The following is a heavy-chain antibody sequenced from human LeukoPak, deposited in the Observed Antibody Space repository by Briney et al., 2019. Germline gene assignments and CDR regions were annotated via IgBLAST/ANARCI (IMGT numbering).Heavy chain of an antibody. CDR3: AKPSGSYDYYYYYYMDV. V-gene: IGHV3-30*02. CDR2: IRYDGSNK. Sequence: PGGPLRLSCAASGFTFSSYGMHWVRQAPGKGLEWVAFIRYDGSNKYYADSVRGRFTISRDNSKNTLYLQMNSLRAEDTAVYYCAKPSGSYDYYYYYYMDVWGKGTTVTVSS. D-gene: IGHD1-26*01. J-gene: IGHJ6*03. CDR1: GFTFSSYG.